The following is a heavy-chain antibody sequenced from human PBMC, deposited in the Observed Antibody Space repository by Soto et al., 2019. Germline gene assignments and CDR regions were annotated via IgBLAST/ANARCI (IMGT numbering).Heavy chain of an antibody. J-gene: IGHJ4*02. CDR3: SSGMAAGTY. CDR2: IKSNAAGGTA. D-gene: IGHD6-13*01. Sequence: EVQLLESGGGLVTPGGSLRLSCAVTGLTFTDAWMNWMRQAPGKGPEWVGRIKSNAAGGTADYAAAVKDRFTMSRDDSNNMLYLQMNSLESADTAVYYCSSGMAAGTYWGQGTLVTVSS. V-gene: IGHV3-15*07. CDR1: GLTFTDAW.